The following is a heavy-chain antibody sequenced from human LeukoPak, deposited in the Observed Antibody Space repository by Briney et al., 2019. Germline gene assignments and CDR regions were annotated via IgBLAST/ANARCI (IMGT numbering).Heavy chain of an antibody. J-gene: IGHJ3*02. CDR3: ARAPSYDSSGYRLNRAFDI. Sequence: SGTLSLTCAVSGGSISRSNWWTWVRQPPGRGLEWFGEIYHIGSTNYNPSLKSRVHISVDKSKNQFYLKLSSVTAADTAVYYCARAPSYDSSGYRLNRAFDIWGQGTMVTVSS. CDR2: IYHIGST. CDR1: GGSISRSNW. D-gene: IGHD3-22*01. V-gene: IGHV4-4*02.